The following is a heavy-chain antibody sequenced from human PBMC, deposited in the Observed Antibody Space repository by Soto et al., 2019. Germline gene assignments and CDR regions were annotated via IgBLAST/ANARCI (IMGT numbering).Heavy chain of an antibody. V-gene: IGHV3-30-3*01. Sequence: QVQLVESGGGVVQPGRSLRLSCAASEFTFSTYAMTWVRQAPGKGLEWVALISYDGSNKYYADSVKGRFTISRDNSKNTLYLQMNSLRAEDTAVYYCARDRKSAESYNWNIPYYYYGLDVWGQGTTVTVSS. CDR2: ISYDGSNK. D-gene: IGHD1-1*01. J-gene: IGHJ6*02. CDR1: EFTFSTYA. CDR3: ARDRKSAESYNWNIPYYYYGLDV.